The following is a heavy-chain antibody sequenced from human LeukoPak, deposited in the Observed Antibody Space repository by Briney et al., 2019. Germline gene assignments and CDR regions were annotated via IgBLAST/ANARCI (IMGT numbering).Heavy chain of an antibody. J-gene: IGHJ4*02. CDR3: ARDFRATYYDFWSGYLYYFDY. CDR2: INPSGGST. V-gene: IGHV1-46*01. D-gene: IGHD3-3*01. Sequence: ASVKVSCKASGYTFTSYYMHWVRQAPGQGLEWMGIINPSGGSTSYAQKFQGRVTMTRDTSTGTVYMELSSLRSEDTAVYYCARDFRATYYDFWSGYLYYFDYWGQGTLVTVSS. CDR1: GYTFTSYY.